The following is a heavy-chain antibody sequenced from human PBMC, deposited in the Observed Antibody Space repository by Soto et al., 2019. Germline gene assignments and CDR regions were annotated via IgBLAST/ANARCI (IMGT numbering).Heavy chain of an antibody. CDR2: IYYRGNT. V-gene: IGHV4-59*08. D-gene: IGHD3-16*01. Sequence: SETLSLTCTVSGGSISPYYWSWLRQPPGKGLEWIGYIYYRGNTNYSPSLKSRVTISVDTSKNQFSLKLSSVTAADTAVYYSGRQEFTRGIMYTFDSWGQGTLVTVSS. CDR3: GRQEFTRGIMYTFDS. CDR1: GGSISPYY. J-gene: IGHJ4*02.